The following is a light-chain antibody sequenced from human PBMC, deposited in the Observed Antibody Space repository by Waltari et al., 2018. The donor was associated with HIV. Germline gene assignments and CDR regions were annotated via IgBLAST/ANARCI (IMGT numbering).Light chain of an antibody. V-gene: IGLV2-11*01. CDR2: DVT. CDR3: CSYAGSYTYV. Sequence: QSALTQPRSVSGSPGQSVTISGTGTSSAVGGYNYVAWYQQHPGKAPKLMIYDVTQRPSGVPDCFSGSKSGNTASLTISGLQAEDEADYYCCSYAGSYTYVFGTGTKVTVL. CDR1: SSAVGGYNY. J-gene: IGLJ1*01.